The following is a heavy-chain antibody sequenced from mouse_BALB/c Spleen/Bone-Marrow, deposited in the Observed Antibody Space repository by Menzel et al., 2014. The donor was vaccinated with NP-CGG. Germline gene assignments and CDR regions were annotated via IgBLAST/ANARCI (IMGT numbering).Heavy chain of an antibody. D-gene: IGHD1-1*01. CDR2: IRSKSNNYAT. J-gene: IGHJ4*01. V-gene: IGHV10-1*02. CDR3: VRPHYYGSSYRYAMDY. CDR1: GFTFNTYA. Sequence: EVQLQQSGGGLVQPKGSLKLSCAASGFTFNTYAMNWVRQAPGKGLEWVARIRSKSNNYATYYADSVKDRFTISRDDSQSMLYLQMNNLKTEDTAMYYCVRPHYYGSSYRYAMDYWGQGTSVTVSS.